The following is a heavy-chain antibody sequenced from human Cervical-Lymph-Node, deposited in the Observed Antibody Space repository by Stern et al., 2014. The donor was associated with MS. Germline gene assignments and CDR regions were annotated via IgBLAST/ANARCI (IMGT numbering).Heavy chain of an antibody. D-gene: IGHD3-3*01. V-gene: IGHV1-69*01. CDR2: TIPLFETA. CDR1: GGTFDNHA. Sequence: QVQLVQSGAEVKNPGSSVKVSCKVSGGTFDNHAINWVRQAPGQGLEWMGATIPLFETAAYSHPFQGRVTLIADRPTSTVFLELNSLKSDDTAVYYCARGSRYHDFWTAYYGHFEDWGQGTLITVSS. J-gene: IGHJ4*02. CDR3: ARGSRYHDFWTAYYGHFED.